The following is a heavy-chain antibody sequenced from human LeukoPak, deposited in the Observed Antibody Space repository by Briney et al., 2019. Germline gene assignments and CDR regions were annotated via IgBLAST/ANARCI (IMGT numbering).Heavy chain of an antibody. D-gene: IGHD6-13*01. V-gene: IGHV1-2*02. CDR3: ARDATIAADQFDY. J-gene: IGHJ4*02. CDR2: INPNSGGT. Sequence: ASVKVSCKASGYTFTVYYMHWVRQAPGQGLEWMGWINPNSGGTNYAQKFQGRVTMTRDTSISTAYMELSRLRADDTAVYYCARDATIAADQFDYWGQGTLLTVSS. CDR1: GYTFTVYY.